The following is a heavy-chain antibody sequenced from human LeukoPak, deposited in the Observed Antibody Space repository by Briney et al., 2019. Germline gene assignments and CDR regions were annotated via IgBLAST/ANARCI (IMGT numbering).Heavy chain of an antibody. CDR3: ARFNYDFWSGYYTYYYYYMDV. J-gene: IGHJ6*03. V-gene: IGHV3-7*01. D-gene: IGHD3-3*01. CDR2: IKQDGSEK. Sequence: PGGSLRLSCAASGFTFSSYWMSWVRQAPGKGLEWVANIKQDGSEKYYVDSVKGRFTISRDNAKNSLYLQMNSLRAEDTAVYYCARFNYDFWSGYYTYYYYYMDVWGKGTTVTVSS. CDR1: GFTFSSYW.